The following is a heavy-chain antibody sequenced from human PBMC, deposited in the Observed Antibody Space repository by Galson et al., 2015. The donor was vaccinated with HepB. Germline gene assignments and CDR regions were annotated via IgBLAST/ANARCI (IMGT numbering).Heavy chain of an antibody. J-gene: IGHJ4*02. Sequence: SLRLSCAASGFTFSSYAMHWVRQAPGKGLEWVAVISYDGSNKYYADSVKGRFTISRDNSKNTLYLQMNSLRAEDTAVYYCAREEDIVVVVAAGFDYWGQGTLVTVSS. CDR3: AREEDIVVVVAAGFDY. V-gene: IGHV3-30*04. D-gene: IGHD2-15*01. CDR2: ISYDGSNK. CDR1: GFTFSSYA.